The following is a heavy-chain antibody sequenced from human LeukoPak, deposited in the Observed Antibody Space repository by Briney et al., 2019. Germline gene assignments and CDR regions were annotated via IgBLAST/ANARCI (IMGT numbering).Heavy chain of an antibody. J-gene: IGHJ4*02. CDR1: GGSISSGSYY. V-gene: IGHV4-61*02. CDR2: IYTSGST. CDR3: ARAVHYYDRLDY. Sequence: SQTLSLTCTVSGGSISSGSYYWSWIRQPAGKGLEWIGRIYTSGSTNYNPSLKSRVTISVDTSKNQFSLKLSSVTAADTAVYYCARAVHYYDRLDYWGQGTLVTVSS. D-gene: IGHD3-22*01.